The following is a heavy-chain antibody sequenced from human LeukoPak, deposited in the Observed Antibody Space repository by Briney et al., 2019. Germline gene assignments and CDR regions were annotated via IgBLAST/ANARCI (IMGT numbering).Heavy chain of an antibody. D-gene: IGHD1-14*01. CDR3: TKDLLPGGADV. V-gene: IGHV3-74*01. J-gene: IGHJ6*02. Sequence: GGSLRDSCAASGFTFTTYWMHWVRHAPGKGLVWVSHINSDGSITSYADSVKGRFTISRDNAKNTLYLQMNSLRPEDTALYYCTKDLLPGGADVWGQGTTVTVSS. CDR2: INSDGSIT. CDR1: GFTFTTYW.